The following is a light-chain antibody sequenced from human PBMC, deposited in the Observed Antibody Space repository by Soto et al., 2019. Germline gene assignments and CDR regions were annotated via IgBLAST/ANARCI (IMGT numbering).Light chain of an antibody. CDR2: AAS. V-gene: IGKV1-27*01. Sequence: DIQMTQSPSSLSVSIGDRVTITCRASQGISNYLAWYQQKPGKVPKLLIYAASTLQSGVPSRVTGSRSGTDFTLTISSLQPEDVAIYYYQEYDSAPITFGPGTKVDIK. CDR1: QGISNY. J-gene: IGKJ3*01. CDR3: QEYDSAPIT.